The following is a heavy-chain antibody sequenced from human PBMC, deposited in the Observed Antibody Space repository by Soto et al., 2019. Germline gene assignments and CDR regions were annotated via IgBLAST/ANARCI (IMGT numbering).Heavy chain of an antibody. CDR2: IDGSGNT. CDR1: SESLSGYY. V-gene: IGHV4-34*01. D-gene: IGHD1-26*01. Sequence: QVQLQQWGAGLLKPSETLSLTCAVNSESLSGYYWSWIRQSPGKGLEWIGEIDGSGNTNYSPSLRSRVAMSVDTSNDHFSLDLHPCRDADPAAYFCFGVCGRLVGFDHWGQGTLGT. CDR3: FGVCGRLVGFDH. J-gene: IGHJ4*02.